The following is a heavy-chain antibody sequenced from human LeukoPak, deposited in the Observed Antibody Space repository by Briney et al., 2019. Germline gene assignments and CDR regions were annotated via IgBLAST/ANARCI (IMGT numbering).Heavy chain of an antibody. V-gene: IGHV4-61*02. CDR2: IYTSGST. CDR1: GGSISSGSYY. Sequence: SETLSLTCTVSGGSISSGSYYWSWIRQPAGKGLEWIGRIYTSGSTNYNPSLRSRVTISVDTSKNQFSLKLSSVTAADTAVYYCARGYDFWSGYRYFYYYYYMDVWGIGTTVTVSS. CDR3: ARGYDFWSGYRYFYYYYYMDV. J-gene: IGHJ6*03. D-gene: IGHD3-3*01.